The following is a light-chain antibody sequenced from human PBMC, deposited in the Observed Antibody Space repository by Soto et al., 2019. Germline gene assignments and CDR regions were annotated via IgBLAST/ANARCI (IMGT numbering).Light chain of an antibody. CDR3: SSYVGSNNFPYV. CDR2: EVD. CDR1: SSDVGGYNY. V-gene: IGLV2-8*01. Sequence: QSALTQPPSASGSPGQSVTISCTGTSSDVGGYNYVSWYQHHPGKAPKLIIYEVDERPSGVPDRFSGSKSGNTASLTVSGLQAEDEADYYCSSYVGSNNFPYVFGTGTKQTVL. J-gene: IGLJ1*01.